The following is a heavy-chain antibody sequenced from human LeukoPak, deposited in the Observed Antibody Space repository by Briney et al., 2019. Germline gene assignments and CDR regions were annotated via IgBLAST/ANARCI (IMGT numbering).Heavy chain of an antibody. J-gene: IGHJ5*02. CDR2: ISGSGGST. CDR1: GFTFSSYA. V-gene: IGHV3-23*01. Sequence: PGGSLRLSCAASGFTFSSYAMSWVRQAPGKGLEWVSAISGSGGSTYYADSVKGRFTISRDNSKDTLYLQMNSLRAEDTAVYYCAKDPSGEPTNWFDPWGQGTLVTVSS. D-gene: IGHD3-10*01. CDR3: AKDPSGEPTNWFDP.